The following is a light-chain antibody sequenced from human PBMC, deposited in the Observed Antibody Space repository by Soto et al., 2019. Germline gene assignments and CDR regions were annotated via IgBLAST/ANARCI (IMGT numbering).Light chain of an antibody. Sequence: IVLTQSPGTLSLSPGERATLSCRASQSVSNYLAWYQQKPGQAPRLLIYDASNRATGIPARFSGSGAGTDFTLTFSSLEPEDFAVYFCQQRSHWPPITFGQGTRLEI. J-gene: IGKJ5*01. CDR2: DAS. CDR3: QQRSHWPPIT. V-gene: IGKV3-11*01. CDR1: QSVSNY.